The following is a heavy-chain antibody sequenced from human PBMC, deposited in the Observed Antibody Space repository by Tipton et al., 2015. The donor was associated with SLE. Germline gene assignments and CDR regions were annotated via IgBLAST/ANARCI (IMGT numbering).Heavy chain of an antibody. D-gene: IGHD1-1*01. CDR2: IYESGNS. V-gene: IGHV4-59*01. CDR1: GGSISGYY. CDR3: ARGTRVEEELDY. Sequence: TLSLTCTVSGGSISGYYWSWIRQPPGKGLEWIGNIYESGNSNYNPSLKSRVTISVDASKNQFSLRPSSVSAADTAVYYCARGTRVEEELDYWGQGTLVTVSS. J-gene: IGHJ4*02.